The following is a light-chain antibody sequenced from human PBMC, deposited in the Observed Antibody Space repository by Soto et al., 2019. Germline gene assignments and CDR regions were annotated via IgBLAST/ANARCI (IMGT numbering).Light chain of an antibody. J-gene: IGLJ2*01. V-gene: IGLV1-51*01. CDR2: DNN. CDR1: SSNIGNNY. Sequence: QSVLTQPPSVSAAPGQKVTIYCSGSSSNIGNNYVSWYQQLPGTAPKLLIYDNNKRPSRIPDRFSGTKSGTSATLGITRLQAGDEADYYCGTWDSSLSALFGGGTKLTVL. CDR3: GTWDSSLSAL.